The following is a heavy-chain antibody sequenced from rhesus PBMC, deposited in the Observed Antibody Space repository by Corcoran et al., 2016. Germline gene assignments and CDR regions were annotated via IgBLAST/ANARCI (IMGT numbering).Heavy chain of an antibody. CDR1: GFTFSSYG. CDR2: ISNGGGST. Sequence: EVQLVESGGGLVQPGGSLRLSCAASGFTFSSYGMSWVRQAPGKGLEWVSYISNGGGSTDFADSVKGRFTISRDNSKNTLSLQMNSLRAEDTAVYYCAREENTVLVVVAMEGYYFDYWGQGVLVTVSS. CDR3: AREENTVLVVVAMEGYYFDY. J-gene: IGHJ4*01. D-gene: IGHD2-21*01. V-gene: IGHV3S5*01.